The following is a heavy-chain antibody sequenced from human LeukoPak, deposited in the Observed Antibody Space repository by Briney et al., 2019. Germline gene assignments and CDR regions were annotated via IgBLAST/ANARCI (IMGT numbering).Heavy chain of an antibody. CDR1: GFTVSSNY. D-gene: IGHD2-2*01. J-gene: IGHJ6*03. CDR2: IYSGGST. V-gene: IGHV3-53*01. CDR3: ARVVLAAIGYYYYYYMDV. Sequence: PGGSLRLSCAASGFTVSSNYMSWVRQAPGKGLEWVSVIYSGGSTYYADSVKGRFTISRDNSKNTLYLQMNSLRAEDTAVYYCARVVLAAIGYYYYYYMDVWGKGTTVTVSS.